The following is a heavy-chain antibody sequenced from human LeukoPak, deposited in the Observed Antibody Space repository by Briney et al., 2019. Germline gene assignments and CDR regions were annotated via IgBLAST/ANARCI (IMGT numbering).Heavy chain of an antibody. Sequence: ASVKVSCKASGYTFTGYYMHWVRQAPGQGLEWMGWINPNSGGTNYAQKFQGRVTMTRDTSISTAYMELSRLRSDDTAVYYCARDQGAATTVTTDYWGQGTLVTVSS. V-gene: IGHV1-2*02. CDR2: INPNSGGT. J-gene: IGHJ4*02. D-gene: IGHD4-17*01. CDR3: ARDQGAATTVTTDY. CDR1: GYTFTGYY.